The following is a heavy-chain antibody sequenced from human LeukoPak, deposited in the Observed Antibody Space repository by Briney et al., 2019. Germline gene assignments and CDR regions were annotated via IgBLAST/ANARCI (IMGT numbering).Heavy chain of an antibody. CDR2: IIPIFGTA. CDR1: GGTFSSYA. D-gene: IGHD2-2*01. CDR3: AREGICSSTSCYDVGVY. Sequence: SVTVSCKASGGTFSSYAISWVRQAPGQGLEWMGGIIPIFGTANYAQKFQGRVTITTDESTSTAYMELSSLRSEDTAVYYCAREGICSSTSCYDVGVYWGQGTLVTVSS. J-gene: IGHJ4*02. V-gene: IGHV1-69*05.